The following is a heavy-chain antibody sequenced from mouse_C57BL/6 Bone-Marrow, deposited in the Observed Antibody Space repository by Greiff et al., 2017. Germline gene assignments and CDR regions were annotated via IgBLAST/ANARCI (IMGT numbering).Heavy chain of an antibody. D-gene: IGHD1-1*01. CDR2: IYPGNSDT. Sequence: EVKLVESGTVLARPGASVKMSCKTSGYTFTSYWMHWVKQRPGQGLEWIGAIYPGNSDTSYNQKFKGKAKLTAVTSASTAYMELSSLTNEDSAVYYGTRGYGSRTWFAYWGQGTLVTVSA. V-gene: IGHV1-5*01. CDR3: TRGYGSRTWFAY. CDR1: GYTFTSYW. J-gene: IGHJ3*01.